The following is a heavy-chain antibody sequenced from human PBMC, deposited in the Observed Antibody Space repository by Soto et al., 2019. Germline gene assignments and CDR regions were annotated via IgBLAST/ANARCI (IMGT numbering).Heavy chain of an antibody. V-gene: IGHV1-18*01. D-gene: IGHD3-16*01. CDR3: AMVDVYVTPSPQDV. CDR2: INAYNGNT. Sequence: GKGLEWMGWINAYNGNTNYAQNLQGRLTLTTDTSTTTAYMELRSLRSNDTAIYYCAMVDVYVTPSPQDVWGQGTTVTVSS. J-gene: IGHJ6*02.